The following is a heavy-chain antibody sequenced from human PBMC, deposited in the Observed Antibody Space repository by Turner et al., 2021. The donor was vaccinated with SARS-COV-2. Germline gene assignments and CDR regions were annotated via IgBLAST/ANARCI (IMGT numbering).Heavy chain of an antibody. V-gene: IGHV1-24*01. CDR3: ATAPPKAAAGRCFDP. CDR2: GVPEDGET. CDR1: GYTLTELS. Sequence: QVQLVQSGAEVKKPGASVKVSCKVSGYTLTELSMHWVRQAPGRGLECIGGGVPEDGETIYAQKFKGRVTMTEDTSTDTAYMELSSLRSDDTSVYYCATAPPKAAAGRCFDPWGQGTLVTVSS. J-gene: IGHJ5*02. D-gene: IGHD6-13*01.